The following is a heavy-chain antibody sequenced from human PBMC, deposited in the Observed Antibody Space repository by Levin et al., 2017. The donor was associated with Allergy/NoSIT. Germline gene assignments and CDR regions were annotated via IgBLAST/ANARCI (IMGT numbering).Heavy chain of an antibody. Sequence: SETLSLTCTVSGGSISSDYWSWIRQPPGKGLEWIGYIYDSGSTKYNPSLRSRVTISVETSKNQFSLKLRSVTAADTAVYYCARGSYGGADDWGQGALVTVSS. D-gene: IGHD4-17*01. CDR2: IYDSGST. J-gene: IGHJ4*02. CDR3: ARGSYGGADD. V-gene: IGHV4-59*01. CDR1: GGSISSDY.